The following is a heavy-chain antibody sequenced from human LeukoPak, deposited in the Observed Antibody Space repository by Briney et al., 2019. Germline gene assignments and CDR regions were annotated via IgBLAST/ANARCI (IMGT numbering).Heavy chain of an antibody. CDR2: INPNSGGT. CDR1: GYTFTGYY. D-gene: IGHD1-26*01. V-gene: IGHV1-2*02. Sequence: GASVKVSCKASGYTFTGYYMHWVRQAPGQGLEWMGWINPNSGGTNYAQKFQGRVTMTRDTSISTAYMELSRLRSDDTAVYYCARVRVGLLRSSAFDYWGQGTLATVSS. CDR3: ARVRVGLLRSSAFDY. J-gene: IGHJ4*02.